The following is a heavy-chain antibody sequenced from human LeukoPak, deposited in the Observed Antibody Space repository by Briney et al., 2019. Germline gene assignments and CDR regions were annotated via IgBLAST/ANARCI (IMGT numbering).Heavy chain of an antibody. CDR3: ASGSSFDY. CDR2: IYGGGST. CDR1: GFTVSSNY. V-gene: IGHV3-53*01. Sequence: SGGSLRLSCAASGFTVSSNYMSWARQAPGKGLEWVSVIYGGGSTYFADSVKGRITIFRDNSKNMLYLQMNSLRAEDTAVYYCASGSSFDYWGRGTLVTVSS. D-gene: IGHD1-26*01. J-gene: IGHJ4*02.